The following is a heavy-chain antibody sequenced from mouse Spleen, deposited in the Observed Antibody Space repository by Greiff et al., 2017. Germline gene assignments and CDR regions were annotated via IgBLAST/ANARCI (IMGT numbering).Heavy chain of an antibody. V-gene: IGHV14-4*01. J-gene: IGHJ2*01. CDR2: IDPENGDT. CDR3: TTGYFDY. Sequence: EVQRVESGAELVRPGASVKLSCTASGFNIKDDYMHWVKQRPEQGLEWIGWIDPENGDTEYASKFQGKATITADTSSNTAYLQLSSLTSEDTAVYYCTTGYFDYWGQGTTLTVSS. CDR1: GFNIKDDY.